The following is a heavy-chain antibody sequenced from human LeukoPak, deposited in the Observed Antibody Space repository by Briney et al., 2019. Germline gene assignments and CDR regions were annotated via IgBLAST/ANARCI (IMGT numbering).Heavy chain of an antibody. Sequence: PGGSLRLSCTASGFTLSGYSMNWVRQAPGEGLEWVSSISNTNNHIYYADSVKGRFTISRDNAKNSLFLQVNSLRAEDTAVYYCARDLGPHYSSSSETFDYWGQGTLVTVSS. CDR3: ARDLGPHYSSSSETFDY. CDR1: GFTLSGYS. V-gene: IGHV3-21*01. J-gene: IGHJ4*02. D-gene: IGHD6-6*01. CDR2: ISNTNNHI.